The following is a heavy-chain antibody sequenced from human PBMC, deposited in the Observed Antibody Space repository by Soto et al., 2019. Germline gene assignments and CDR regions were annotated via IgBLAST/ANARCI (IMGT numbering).Heavy chain of an antibody. CDR3: ARDRGYDAHDYYYNAMDV. V-gene: IGHV3-21*01. Sequence: GSLRLSCISSGFTFRTYTMNWVRKAPGKGLEWVSGIRGFSPYTFYAESVKGRFTISRDNAKNSLDLQMDSLRAEDTAVYYCARDRGYDAHDYYYNAMDVWGQGTTVTVSS. J-gene: IGHJ6*02. CDR1: GFTFRTYT. CDR2: IRGFSPYT. D-gene: IGHD3-10*01.